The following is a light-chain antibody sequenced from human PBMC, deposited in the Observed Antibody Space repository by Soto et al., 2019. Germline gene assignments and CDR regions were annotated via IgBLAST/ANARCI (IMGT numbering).Light chain of an antibody. CDR1: QSISSW. V-gene: IGKV1-5*03. J-gene: IGKJ1*01. CDR2: KAS. Sequence: DIQMTQSPSTLSASVGDIVTITCRASQSISSWLAWYQQKPGKAPKLLIYKASTLESGVPSRFSGSGSGTEFTLAISRLQPDDSATYYCQQYNDNWTFGPGTNVEIK. CDR3: QQYNDNWT.